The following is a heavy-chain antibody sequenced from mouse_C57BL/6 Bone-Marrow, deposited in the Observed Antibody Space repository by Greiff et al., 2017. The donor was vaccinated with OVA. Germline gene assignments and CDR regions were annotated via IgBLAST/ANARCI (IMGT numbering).Heavy chain of an antibody. CDR1: GFSLTSYG. V-gene: IGHV2-2*01. CDR3: ASPDAWFAY. CDR2: IWSGGST. Sequence: VQVVESGPGLVQPSQSLSITCTVSGFSLTSYGVHWVRQSPGKGLEWLGVIWSGGSTDYNAAFISRLSISKDNSKGQVFFKMNSLQADDTAIYYCASPDAWFAYWGQGTLVTVSA. J-gene: IGHJ3*01.